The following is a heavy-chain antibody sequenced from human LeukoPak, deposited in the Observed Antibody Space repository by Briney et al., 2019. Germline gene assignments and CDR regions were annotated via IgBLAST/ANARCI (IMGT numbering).Heavy chain of an antibody. CDR1: GYTFSTYA. CDR3: ARDCSSTSCYQDYYYYYGMDV. CDR2: ISTYTGNT. Sequence: ASVKVSCKASGYTFSTYAISWVRQAPGQGLEWMGWISTYTGNTNYAQKFQGRVTITADESTSTAYMELSSLRSEDTAVYYCARDCSSTSCYQDYYYYYGMDVWGQGTTVTVSS. D-gene: IGHD2-2*01. J-gene: IGHJ6*02. V-gene: IGHV1-18*01.